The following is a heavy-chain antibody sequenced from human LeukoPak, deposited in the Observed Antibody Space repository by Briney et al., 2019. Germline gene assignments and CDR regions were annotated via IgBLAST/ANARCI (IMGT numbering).Heavy chain of an antibody. V-gene: IGHV1-69*06. D-gene: IGHD3-22*01. Sequence: ASVKVSCKASGGTFSSYAISWVRQAPGQGLEWMGGIIPIFGTANYAQKFRGRVTITADKSTSTAYMELSSLRSEDTAVYYCATLYYDSSGYFQPPDAFDIWGQGTMVTVSS. CDR3: ATLYYDSSGYFQPPDAFDI. CDR1: GGTFSSYA. CDR2: IIPIFGTA. J-gene: IGHJ3*02.